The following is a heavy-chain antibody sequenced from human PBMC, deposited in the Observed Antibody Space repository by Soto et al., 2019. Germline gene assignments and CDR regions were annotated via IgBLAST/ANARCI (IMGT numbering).Heavy chain of an antibody. D-gene: IGHD3-10*01. CDR3: AREQRGARGDY. CDR1: GYTFTSYG. CDR2: IGVYNNNR. J-gene: IGHJ4*02. Sequence: ASVKVSCKASGYTFTSYGISGVRQAPGQGLEWMGWIGVYNNNRNYAQKVQGRVTMTTDTSTSTAYMELRSLISDDTAVYYCAREQRGARGDYCGQGTLVTFSS. V-gene: IGHV1-18*04.